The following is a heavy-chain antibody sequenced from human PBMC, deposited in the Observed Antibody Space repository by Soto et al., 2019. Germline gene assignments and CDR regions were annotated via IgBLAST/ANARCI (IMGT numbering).Heavy chain of an antibody. J-gene: IGHJ4*02. V-gene: IGHV4-59*01. CDR2: IYYSGST. CDR1: GGSISSYY. Sequence: SETLSLTCTVSGGSISSYYWSWIRQPPGKGLEWIGYIYYSGSTNYNPSLKSRVTISVDTSKNQFSLKLSSVTAADTAVYYCARSHSSILEFGYWGQGTLVTVSS. CDR3: ARSHSSILEFGY. D-gene: IGHD6-19*01.